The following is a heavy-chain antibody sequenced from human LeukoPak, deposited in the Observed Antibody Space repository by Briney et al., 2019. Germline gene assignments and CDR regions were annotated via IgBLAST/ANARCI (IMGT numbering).Heavy chain of an antibody. Sequence: SETLSLTCAVYGGSFSGYYWSWIRQPPGKGLEWIGEINHNGSTNYNPSLKSRVTISVDTSKNQFSLKLSSVTAADTAVYYCARPVGSGSYYYYYGMDVWGKGTTVTVSS. CDR3: ARPVGSGSYYYYYGMDV. J-gene: IGHJ6*04. CDR2: INHNGST. V-gene: IGHV4-34*01. CDR1: GGSFSGYY. D-gene: IGHD3-10*01.